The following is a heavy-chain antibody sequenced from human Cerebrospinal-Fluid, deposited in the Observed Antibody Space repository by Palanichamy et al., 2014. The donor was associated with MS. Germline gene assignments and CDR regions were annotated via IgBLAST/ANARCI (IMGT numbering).Heavy chain of an antibody. V-gene: IGHV3-21*06. Sequence: EVQLVESGGGPGSSRGGSLRLSCAASGFTFSQYSMNWVRLAPGKGLEWVSSISRSSGHAYYADSVRGRLTISRDNAKNSVYLQMNDVRAEDTAIYYCAREYYYGSGTYYRGISYYYDGMDVWGQGTTVTVSS. CDR2: ISRSSGHA. D-gene: IGHD3-10*01. J-gene: IGHJ6*02. CDR1: GFTFSQYS. CDR3: AREYYYGSGTYYRGISYYYDGMDV.